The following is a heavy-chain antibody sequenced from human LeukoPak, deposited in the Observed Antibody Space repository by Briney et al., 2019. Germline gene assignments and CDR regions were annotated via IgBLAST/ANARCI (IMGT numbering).Heavy chain of an antibody. CDR2: IYYSGNT. J-gene: IGHJ4*02. CDR3: ARVTPYSDY. V-gene: IGHV4-39*01. Sequence: LETLSLTCTVSGGSISSSSTYYWGWIRQPPGKGLEWIGSIYYSGNTYYNPSLKSRVTISVDRSKNQFSLKLSSVTAADTAVYYCARVTPYSDYWGQGTLVTVSS. D-gene: IGHD2-21*02. CDR1: GGSISSSSTYY.